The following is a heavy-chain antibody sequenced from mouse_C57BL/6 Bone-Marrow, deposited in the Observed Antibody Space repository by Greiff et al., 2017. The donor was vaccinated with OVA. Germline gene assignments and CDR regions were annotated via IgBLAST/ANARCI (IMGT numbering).Heavy chain of an antibody. CDR2: IDPENGDT. CDR3: TTMAAGTGKDY. CDR1: GFNIKDAY. V-gene: IGHV14-4*01. Sequence: VQLKESGAELVRPGASVKLSCTASGFNIKDAYMHWVKQRPEQGLEWIGWIDPENGDTEYASKFQGKATITADTSSNTAYLQLSSLTSEYTAVYYYTTMAAGTGKDYWGQGTTLTVSS. J-gene: IGHJ2*01. D-gene: IGHD4-1*01.